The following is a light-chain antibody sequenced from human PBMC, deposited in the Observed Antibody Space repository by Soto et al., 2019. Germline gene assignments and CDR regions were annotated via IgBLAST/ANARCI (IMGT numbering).Light chain of an antibody. CDR1: QSISSW. CDR3: QQYVSSPRT. J-gene: IGKJ1*01. CDR2: EAS. Sequence: DIHIAHSSSTLSSSLVDRVTITCRASQSISSWLAWYQQKPGKAPKLLIYEASSLQSGVPSRFSGSGSGTEFTLTISRLEPEDFAVYYCQQYVSSPRTFGQGTKVDI. V-gene: IGKV1-5*03.